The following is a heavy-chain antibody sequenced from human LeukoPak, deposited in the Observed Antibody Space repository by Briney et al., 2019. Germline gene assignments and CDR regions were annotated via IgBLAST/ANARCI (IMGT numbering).Heavy chain of an antibody. D-gene: IGHD3-9*01. CDR3: ARRLRYFDWLLSWFDP. J-gene: IGHJ5*02. Sequence: SETLSLTCAVDGGSLSGYYWSWVRQPPGKGLEWIGEINDSGSTNYNPSLKTRATISVDTSKNQSSLKLSTATAAETAAYDCARRLRYFDWLLSWFDPWGKGPLVTASS. V-gene: IGHV4-34*01. CDR1: GGSLSGYY. CDR2: INDSGST.